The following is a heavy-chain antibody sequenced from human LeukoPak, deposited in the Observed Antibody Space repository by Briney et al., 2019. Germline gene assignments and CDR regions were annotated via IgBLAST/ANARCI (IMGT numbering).Heavy chain of an antibody. J-gene: IGHJ3*02. CDR1: GLTVSSNY. CDR2: ISSGGST. Sequence: PGGSLRLSCAASGLTVSSNYMSWVRQAPGKGLEWVSLISSGGSTYYADAVRGRFTISRDNAKNTLYLQMSSLRPEDTAVYYCVKTMVTFGGLIRTDAFDIWGQGTMVTVSS. CDR3: VKTMVTFGGLIRTDAFDI. D-gene: IGHD3-16*01. V-gene: IGHV3-66*01.